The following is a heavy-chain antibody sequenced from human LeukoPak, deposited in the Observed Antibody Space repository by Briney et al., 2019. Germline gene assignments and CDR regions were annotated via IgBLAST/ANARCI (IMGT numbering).Heavy chain of an antibody. J-gene: IGHJ6*03. V-gene: IGHV1-18*01. CDR2: ISAYNGNA. CDR3: ARDTAALDRYYYYYYMDV. D-gene: IGHD6-13*01. CDR1: GYTFTNYG. Sequence: ASVKVSCKASGYTFTNYGINWVRQAPGQGLEWMGWISAYNGNANYAQKLQGRVTMTTDTSTTTAYMELRSLRSDDTAVYYCARDTAALDRYYYYYYMDVWGKGTTVTISS.